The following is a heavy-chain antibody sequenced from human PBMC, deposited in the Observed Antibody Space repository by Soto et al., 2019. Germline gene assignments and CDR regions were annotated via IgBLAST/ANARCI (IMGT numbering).Heavy chain of an antibody. CDR2: IYYTGST. CDR1: GSSISPYY. Sequence: SETLSLTCTGSGSSISPYYWRWIRQPPGKGLQWIGYIYYTGSTKYNPSLKSRVTLSLGTSRNQLSLKLSSVTAADTAVYYCTRVGGYYGDYPNFDYWGPGTLVTVSS. CDR3: TRVGGYYGDYPNFDY. J-gene: IGHJ4*02. V-gene: IGHV4-59*01. D-gene: IGHD4-17*01.